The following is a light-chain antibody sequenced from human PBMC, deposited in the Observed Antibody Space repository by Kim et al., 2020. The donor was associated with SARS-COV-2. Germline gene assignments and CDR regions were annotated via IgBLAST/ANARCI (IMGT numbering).Light chain of an antibody. Sequence: EIVMTQSPAALSVSPGESASLSCRASQSVITNLAWYQLKPGQAPRLLIHTASTRATGVPARFRGSGSGTEFTLTISSLQSEDFAVYYCQQYNNWPLTFGGGTKVDIK. CDR2: TAS. V-gene: IGKV3-15*01. CDR3: QQYNNWPLT. CDR1: QSVITN. J-gene: IGKJ4*01.